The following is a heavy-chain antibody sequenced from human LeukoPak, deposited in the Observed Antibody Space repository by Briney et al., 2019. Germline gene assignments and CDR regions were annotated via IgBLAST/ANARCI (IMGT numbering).Heavy chain of an antibody. D-gene: IGHD3-22*01. CDR3: ARTHDSSGTIDY. V-gene: IGHV4-59*01. Sequence: SETLSLTCTVSGGSISSYYWSWLRQPPGKGLEWIGYIYYSGSTNYNPSLKSRVTISVDTSKNQFSLKLSSVTAADTAVYYCARTHDSSGTIDYWGQGTLVTVSS. CDR1: GGSISSYY. CDR2: IYYSGST. J-gene: IGHJ4*02.